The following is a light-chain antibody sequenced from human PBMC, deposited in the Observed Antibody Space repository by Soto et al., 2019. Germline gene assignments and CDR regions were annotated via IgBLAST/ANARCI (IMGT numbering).Light chain of an antibody. CDR1: QDIKNF. CDR3: RQFALLPT. V-gene: IGKV1-33*01. J-gene: IGKJ2*01. CDR2: DAS. Sequence: DLQMTQSPSSLSASVGDRVTITCQASQDIKNFLNWYQQKPGKAPKLLIYDASNLEAGVPSRFSGSGPGTDFRYTISSLQPEDIATYYCRQFALLPTLDQGTNLEI.